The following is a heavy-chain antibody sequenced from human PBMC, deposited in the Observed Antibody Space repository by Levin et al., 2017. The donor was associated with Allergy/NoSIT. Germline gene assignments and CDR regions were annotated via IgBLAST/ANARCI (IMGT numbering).Heavy chain of an antibody. J-gene: IGHJ4*02. Sequence: GESLKISCAASGFTFSTYSMNWVRQAPGKGLEWVSSISTSSSYIYYADSVKGRFTISRDNAKNSLYLQMNSLRAEDTAVYYCASGDTGGGEWGQGTLVTVSS. V-gene: IGHV3-21*01. D-gene: IGHD2-8*02. CDR2: ISTSSSYI. CDR1: GFTFSTYS. CDR3: ASGDTGGGE.